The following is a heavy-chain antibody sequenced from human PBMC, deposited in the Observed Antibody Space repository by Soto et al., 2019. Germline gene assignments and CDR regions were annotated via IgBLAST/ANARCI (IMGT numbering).Heavy chain of an antibody. Sequence: GSLRLSCAASGFTFSSYGMHWVRQAPGKGLEWVAVIWYDGSNKYYADSVKGRFTISRDNAKNSLYLQMNSLRAEDTAVYYCARELGYCSGGSCYTYFDYWGQGTLVTAPQ. J-gene: IGHJ4*02. CDR2: IWYDGSNK. D-gene: IGHD2-15*01. CDR1: GFTFSSYG. CDR3: ARELGYCSGGSCYTYFDY. V-gene: IGHV3-33*01.